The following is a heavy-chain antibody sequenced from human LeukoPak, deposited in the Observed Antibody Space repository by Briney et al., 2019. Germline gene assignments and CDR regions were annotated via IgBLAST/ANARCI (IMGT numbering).Heavy chain of an antibody. CDR2: INTGGNTV. Sequence: GGSLRLSCAASGFTFSRSEMNWVRQAPGKGLEWVSYINTGGNTVYYADSVKGRFTISRDNAKNSLYLQMNSLRAEDTAVYYCARDQGLWVGFWSGYYDLWGQGTLVTVSS. D-gene: IGHD3-3*01. CDR3: ARDQGLWVGFWSGYYDL. J-gene: IGHJ4*02. V-gene: IGHV3-48*03. CDR1: GFTFSRSE.